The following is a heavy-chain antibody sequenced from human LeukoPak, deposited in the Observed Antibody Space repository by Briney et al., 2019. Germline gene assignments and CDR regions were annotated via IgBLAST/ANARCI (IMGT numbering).Heavy chain of an antibody. J-gene: IGHJ4*02. CDR1: GVTFSDYA. CDR3: ATVNHYVSSGYYRY. CDR2: SIPVFGTV. D-gene: IGHD3-22*01. Sequence: ASVKVSCKTSGVTFSDYAISWVRQAPGQGLEWMGGSIPVFGTVYAQKFQGRVTLTADDSTSTAYMVLSSLRSGDTAVYYCATVNHYVSSGYYRYWGQGTLVTVSS. V-gene: IGHV1-69*13.